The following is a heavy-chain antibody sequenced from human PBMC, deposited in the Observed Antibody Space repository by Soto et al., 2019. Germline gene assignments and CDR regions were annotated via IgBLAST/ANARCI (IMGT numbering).Heavy chain of an antibody. CDR3: ARTGIAAAGTFDY. J-gene: IGHJ4*02. CDR2: INRSGST. Sequence: PSETLSLTCAVYGGSFSGYYWSWIRQPPGKGLEWIGEINRSGSTNYNPSLKSRVTISVDTSKNQFSLKLSSVTAADTAVYYCARTGIAAAGTFDYWGQGTLVTVSS. CDR1: GGSFSGYY. V-gene: IGHV4-34*01. D-gene: IGHD6-13*01.